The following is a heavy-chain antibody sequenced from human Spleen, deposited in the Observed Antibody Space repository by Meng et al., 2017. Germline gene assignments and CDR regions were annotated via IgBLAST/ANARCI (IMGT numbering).Heavy chain of an antibody. CDR1: GYTFTGYY. CDR3: ARYSGVLAGNHGFDI. D-gene: IGHD6-19*01. Sequence: QVQLVQSGADVKKTGASVKVSCKASGYTFTGYYMHWVRQAPGQGLEWMGWINGGSRNTKYSQKFQGRVTITSDTSASTAYMELSSLRSEDTALYYCARYSGVLAGNHGFDIWGQGTMVTVSS. CDR2: INGGSRNT. J-gene: IGHJ3*02. V-gene: IGHV1-3*01.